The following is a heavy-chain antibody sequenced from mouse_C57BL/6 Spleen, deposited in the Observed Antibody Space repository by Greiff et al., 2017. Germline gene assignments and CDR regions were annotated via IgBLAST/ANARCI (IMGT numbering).Heavy chain of an antibody. CDR1: GYTFTDYY. V-gene: IGHV1-75*01. Sequence: VQLVESGPELVKPGASVKISCKASGYTFTDYYINWVKQRPGQGLEWIGWIFPGSGSTYYNEKFKGKATLTVDKSSSTAYMLLSSLTSEDSAVYFCARDPYDYEGTWFAYWGQGTLVTVSA. J-gene: IGHJ3*01. CDR2: IFPGSGST. CDR3: ARDPYDYEGTWFAY. D-gene: IGHD2-4*01.